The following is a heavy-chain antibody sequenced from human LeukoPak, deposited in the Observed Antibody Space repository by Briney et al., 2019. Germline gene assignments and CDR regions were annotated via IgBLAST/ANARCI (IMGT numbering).Heavy chain of an antibody. CDR3: SRDRSGYPDY. D-gene: IGHD3-3*01. Sequence: SETLSLTCTVSGGSISSYYWSWIRQPPGKGLEWIGYIYYSGSTNYNPSLKSRVTISVDTSKNQFSLKLSSVTAADTAVYYCSRDRSGYPDYWGQGTLVTVSS. CDR2: IYYSGST. CDR1: GGSISSYY. J-gene: IGHJ4*02. V-gene: IGHV4-59*01.